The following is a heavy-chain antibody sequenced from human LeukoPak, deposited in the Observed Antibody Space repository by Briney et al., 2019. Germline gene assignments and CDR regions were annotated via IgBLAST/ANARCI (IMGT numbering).Heavy chain of an antibody. D-gene: IGHD3-10*01. J-gene: IGHJ5*02. CDR2: INPNSGGT. CDR3: ASYSIYGSGSYCPP. Sequence: ASVKVSCKASGYTFTGYYMHWVREAPGQGPEWMGGINPNSGGTNYAQKFQGRVTMTRDTSISTAYMELSRLRSDDTAVYYCASYSIYGSGSYCPPLDQGTLVTVSS. CDR1: GYTFTGYY. V-gene: IGHV1-2*02.